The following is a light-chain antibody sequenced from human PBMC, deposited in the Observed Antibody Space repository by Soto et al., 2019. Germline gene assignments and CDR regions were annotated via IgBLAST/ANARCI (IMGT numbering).Light chain of an antibody. V-gene: IGKV3-20*01. J-gene: IGKJ4*01. CDR1: QSVSSSY. CDR3: QQYGSSPLT. Sequence: EIVLTQSPGTLSLSPGERATLSCRASQSVSSSYLAWYQLKPGQAPRLLIYGASSRATGVPDRFSGSGSGTDFTLTISRLEPEDFAVYYCQQYGSSPLTFGGGTKVEIK. CDR2: GAS.